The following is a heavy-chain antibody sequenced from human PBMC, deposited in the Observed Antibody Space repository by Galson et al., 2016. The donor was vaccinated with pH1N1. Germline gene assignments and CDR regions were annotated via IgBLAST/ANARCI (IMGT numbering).Heavy chain of an antibody. V-gene: IGHV1-18*01. CDR2: VSTSNGNT. Sequence: SVKVSCKASGYTFTSYGISWVRQAPGQGLEFMGWVSTSNGNTHFAQKFQGRVTLNTDTSTSTAYMELRSLRSDDTAVYYCARLGASVGGTTYWGQGTLVTVSS. CDR3: ARLGASVGGTTY. J-gene: IGHJ4*02. CDR1: GYTFTSYG. D-gene: IGHD6-19*01.